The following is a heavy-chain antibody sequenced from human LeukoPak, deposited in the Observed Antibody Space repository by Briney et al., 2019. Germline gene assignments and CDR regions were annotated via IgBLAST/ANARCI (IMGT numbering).Heavy chain of an antibody. J-gene: IGHJ3*02. Sequence: SETLSLTCTVSGGSIGSYYWNWIRQPPGKGLEYIGYIYYSGSANYNPSLKGRVTISVDTSKNQFSLKLSSVTAADTAVYYCARGGRSGGHDAFDIWGQGTMVTVSS. V-gene: IGHV4-59*01. D-gene: IGHD3-10*01. CDR1: GGSIGSYY. CDR2: IYYSGSA. CDR3: ARGGRSGGHDAFDI.